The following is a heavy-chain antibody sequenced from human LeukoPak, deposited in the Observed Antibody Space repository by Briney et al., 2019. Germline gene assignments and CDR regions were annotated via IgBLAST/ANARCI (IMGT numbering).Heavy chain of an antibody. CDR2: LWYDGSNK. CDR3: AKGVILRY. CDR1: GFTFSSYG. V-gene: IGHV3-33*06. J-gene: IGHJ4*02. Sequence: QPGGSLRLSCAASGFTFSSYGMHWVRQAPGKGLEWVAVLWYDGSNKYYADSVKGRFTISRDNSKNTLYLQMNSLRAEDTAVYYCAKGVILRYWGQGTLVTVSS. D-gene: IGHD3-10*01.